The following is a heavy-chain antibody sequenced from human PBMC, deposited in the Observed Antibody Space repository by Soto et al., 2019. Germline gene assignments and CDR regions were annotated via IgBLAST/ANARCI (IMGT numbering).Heavy chain of an antibody. J-gene: IGHJ3*02. Sequence: QVQLVQSGAEVKKPGSSVKVSCKASGGTFSSYTISWVRQAPGQGLEWMGRIIPILNIASYAQDFQGRVTITADKATSTAYMELSSLRSEDTAVYYCASDADADAFAIWGQGTMVTVSS. CDR2: IIPILNIA. CDR1: GGTFSSYT. CDR3: ASDADADAFAI. V-gene: IGHV1-69*02.